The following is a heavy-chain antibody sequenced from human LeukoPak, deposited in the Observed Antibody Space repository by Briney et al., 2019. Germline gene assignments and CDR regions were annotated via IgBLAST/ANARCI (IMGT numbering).Heavy chain of an antibody. D-gene: IGHD2-8*01. CDR2: IYYSGST. V-gene: IGHV4-39*07. CDR3: ARAGYCTNGVCYGGLDV. Sequence: SETLSLTCSLSGGSISSSSYYWGWIRQPPGKGLERIGSIYYSGSTYYNPSLHSRVTISVDTSKNQFSLKLSSVTAADTAVYYCARAGYCTNGVCYGGLDVWGKGTTVTVSS. CDR1: GGSISSSSYY. J-gene: IGHJ6*04.